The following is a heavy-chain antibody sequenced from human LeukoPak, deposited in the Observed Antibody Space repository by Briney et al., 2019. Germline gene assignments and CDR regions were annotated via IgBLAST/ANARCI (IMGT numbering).Heavy chain of an antibody. J-gene: IGHJ4*02. CDR2: INHSGST. CDR1: GGSFSGYY. Sequence: PSEILSLTCAVYGGSFSGYYWSWIRQPPGKGLEWIGEINHSGSTNYNPSLKSRVTISVDTSKNQFSLKLSSVTAADTAVYYCASSSGSYYTLGYWGQGTLVTVSS. V-gene: IGHV4-34*01. D-gene: IGHD1-26*01. CDR3: ASSSGSYYTLGY.